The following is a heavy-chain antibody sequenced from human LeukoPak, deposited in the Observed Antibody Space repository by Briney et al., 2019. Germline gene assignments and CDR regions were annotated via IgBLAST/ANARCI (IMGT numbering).Heavy chain of an antibody. D-gene: IGHD3-22*01. Sequence: ASVNVSCKASGYTFTSYDINWVRQATGQGLEWMGWMNPNSGNTGYAQKFQGRVTITRNTSISTVYMELSSLRSEDTAVYYCARDYYDSSGYYSTPDYWGQGTLVTVSS. CDR3: ARDYYDSSGYYSTPDY. CDR1: GYTFTSYD. V-gene: IGHV1-8*03. CDR2: MNPNSGNT. J-gene: IGHJ4*02.